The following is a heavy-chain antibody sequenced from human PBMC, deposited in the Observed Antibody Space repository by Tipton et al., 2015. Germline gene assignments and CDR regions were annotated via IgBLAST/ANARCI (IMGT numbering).Heavy chain of an antibody. CDR2: TYYRSKWYN. J-gene: IGHJ4*02. V-gene: IGHV6-1*01. Sequence: WGWIRQSPSRGLEWLGRTYYRSKWYNDYAVSVKSRITINPDTSKNQFSLQLNSVTPEDTAVYYCARDWFGRFLDYWGQGTLVTVSS. CDR3: ARDWFGRFLDY. D-gene: IGHD3-16*01.